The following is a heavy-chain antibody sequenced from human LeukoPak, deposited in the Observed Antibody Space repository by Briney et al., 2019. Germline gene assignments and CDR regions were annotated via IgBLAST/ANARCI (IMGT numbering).Heavy chain of an antibody. CDR2: IYHSGST. V-gene: IGHV4-4*02. D-gene: IGHD3-10*01. Sequence: PGGSLRLSCAASGFTFSSYAMSWVRQPPGKGLEWIGEIYHSGSTNYNPSLESRVTVSVDKSKNQFSLDLSSVTAADTAVYYCARGGRGDYYGSGRGKSNYYYYGMDVWGQGTTVTVSS. CDR1: GFTFSSYAM. J-gene: IGHJ6*02. CDR3: ARGGRGDYYGSGRGKSNYYYYGMDV.